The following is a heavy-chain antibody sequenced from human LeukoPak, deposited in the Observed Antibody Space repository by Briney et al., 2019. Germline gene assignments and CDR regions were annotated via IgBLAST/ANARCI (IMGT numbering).Heavy chain of an antibody. J-gene: IGHJ4*02. Sequence: GGSLRLSCAASGFTFSSYAMSWARQAPGKGLEWVAVISYDGSNKYYADSVKGRFTISRGNSKNTLYLQMNSLRAEDTAVYYCARDQYYFDYWGQGTLVTVSS. CDR3: ARDQYYFDY. CDR1: GFTFSSYA. V-gene: IGHV3-30-3*01. CDR2: ISYDGSNK.